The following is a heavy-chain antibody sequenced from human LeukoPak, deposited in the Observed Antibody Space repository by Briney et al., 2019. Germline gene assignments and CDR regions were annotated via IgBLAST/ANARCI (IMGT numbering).Heavy chain of an antibody. CDR2: IYYSGST. CDR3: ARAAVTTSRYFQH. CDR1: GGSISSGGYY. J-gene: IGHJ1*01. D-gene: IGHD4-17*01. V-gene: IGHV4-31*03. Sequence: SETLSLTCTVSGGSISSGGYYWSWIRQHPGKGLEWIGYIYYSGSTYYNPSLKSRVTISVDTSKNQFSLKLSSVTAADTAVYYCARAAVTTSRYFQHWGQGTLVTVSS.